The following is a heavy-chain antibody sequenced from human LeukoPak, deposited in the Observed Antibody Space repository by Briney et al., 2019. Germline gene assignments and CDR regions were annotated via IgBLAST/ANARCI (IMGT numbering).Heavy chain of an antibody. J-gene: IGHJ4*02. D-gene: IGHD3-9*01. Sequence: PGGSLRLSCVASGFTFRSYAMHWVRQAPGKGLVWVSRINSDGSSTSYADSVKGRFTMSRDNTKNTLYLQMNSLRAEDTAVFYCARGLYETGSLYFDYWGQGTLVTVSS. V-gene: IGHV3-74*01. CDR1: GFTFRSYA. CDR3: ARGLYETGSLYFDY. CDR2: INSDGSST.